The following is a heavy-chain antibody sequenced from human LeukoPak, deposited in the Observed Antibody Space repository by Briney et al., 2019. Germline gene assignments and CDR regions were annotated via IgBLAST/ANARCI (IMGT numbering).Heavy chain of an antibody. D-gene: IGHD3-22*01. CDR2: INPNSGGT. CDR1: GYTFTGYH. CDR3: ASEYYYDSSGYYY. V-gene: IGHV1-2*02. Sequence: GASVKVSCKASGYTFTGYHMHWVRQAPGQGLEWMGWINPNSGGTNYAQKFQGRVTITTDESTSTAYMELSSLRSEDTAVYYCASEYYYDSSGYYYWGQGTLVTVSS. J-gene: IGHJ4*02.